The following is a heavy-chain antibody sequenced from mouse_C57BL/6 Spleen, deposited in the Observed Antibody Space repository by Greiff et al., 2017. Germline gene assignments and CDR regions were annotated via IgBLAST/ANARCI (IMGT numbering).Heavy chain of an antibody. J-gene: IGHJ1*03. D-gene: IGHD2-5*01. CDR2: INPNNGGT. CDR3: ARSYYSNSHWYFDV. Sequence: EVKLVESGPELVKPGASVKMSCKASGYTFTDYNMHWVKQSHGKSLEWIGYINPNNGGTSYNQKFKGKATLTVNKSSSTAYMELRSLTSEDSAVYYCARSYYSNSHWYFDVWGTGTTVTVSS. CDR1: GYTFTDYN. V-gene: IGHV1-22*01.